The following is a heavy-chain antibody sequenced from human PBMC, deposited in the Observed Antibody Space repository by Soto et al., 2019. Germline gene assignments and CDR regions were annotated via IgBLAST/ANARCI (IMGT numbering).Heavy chain of an antibody. CDR1: GFTFSSYS. D-gene: IGHD3-22*01. Sequence: LRLSCAASGFTFSSYSMNWVRQAPGKGLEWVSSISSSSSYIYYADSVKGRFTISRDNAKNSLYLQMNSLRAEDTAVYYCARDPYYYDSSGYDEYFQHWGQGTLVTVSS. J-gene: IGHJ1*01. V-gene: IGHV3-21*01. CDR3: ARDPYYYDSSGYDEYFQH. CDR2: ISSSSSYI.